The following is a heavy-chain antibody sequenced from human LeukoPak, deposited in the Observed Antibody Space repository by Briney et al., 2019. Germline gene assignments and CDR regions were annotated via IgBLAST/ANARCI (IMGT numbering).Heavy chain of an antibody. CDR3: ARSGTVAGTNLFDY. CDR2: INPNSGGT. J-gene: IGHJ4*02. Sequence: AASVKVSCKASGYTFTGYYMHWVRQAPGQGLEWMGWINPNSGGTNYAQKFQGRVTMTRDTSISTAYMELSRLRSDDTAVYYCARSGTVAGTNLFDYWGQGTLVTVSS. CDR1: GYTFTGYY. D-gene: IGHD6-19*01. V-gene: IGHV1-2*02.